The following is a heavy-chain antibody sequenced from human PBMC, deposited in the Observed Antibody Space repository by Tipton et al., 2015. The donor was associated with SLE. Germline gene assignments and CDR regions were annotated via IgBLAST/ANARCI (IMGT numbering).Heavy chain of an antibody. Sequence: TLSLTCNVSGGPISSHYWSWIRQPAGKGLEWIGRLYTSGSTNYTPSLKSRVSMSVDASKNQFSLRLTSVTAADTALYFCARRLYGYDTWGQGTLVTVSS. V-gene: IGHV4-4*07. CDR1: GGPISSHY. D-gene: IGHD2-2*02. J-gene: IGHJ5*02. CDR2: LYTSGST. CDR3: ARRLYGYDT.